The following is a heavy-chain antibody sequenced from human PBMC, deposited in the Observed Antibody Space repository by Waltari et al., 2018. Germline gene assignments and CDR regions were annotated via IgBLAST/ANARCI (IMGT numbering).Heavy chain of an antibody. J-gene: IGHJ6*02. CDR2: INTNTGNP. V-gene: IGHV7-4-1*02. CDR3: ARDRVEGYSYGDYYYYYGMDV. CDR1: GYTFTSYA. D-gene: IGHD5-18*01. Sequence: QVQLVQSGSELKKPGASVQVSCKASGYTFTSYAMNWVRQAPGQGLEWMGWINTNTGNPTYAQGFTGRFVFALDTSVSTAYLQISSLKAEVTAVYYCARDRVEGYSYGDYYYYYGMDVWGQGTTVTVSS.